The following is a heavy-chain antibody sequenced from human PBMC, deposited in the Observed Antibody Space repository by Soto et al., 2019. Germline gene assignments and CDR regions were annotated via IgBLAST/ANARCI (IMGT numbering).Heavy chain of an antibody. J-gene: IGHJ4*02. V-gene: IGHV3-30*18. CDR1: GYSFSTFG. CDR2: MSHDGRSE. CDR3: TKEMGAGMPFES. Sequence: QVQLVESGGDVVQPGRSLRVSCVGSGYSFSTFGMHWVRQAPGKGLQWVAGMSHDGRSELYADSVRGRFTISRDNSKSTLYLQMNSLRTEDTAMYYCTKEMGAGMPFESWGQGTLVIVSS. D-gene: IGHD3-16*01.